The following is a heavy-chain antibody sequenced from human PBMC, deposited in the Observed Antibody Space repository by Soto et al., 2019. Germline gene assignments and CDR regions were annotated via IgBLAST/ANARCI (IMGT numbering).Heavy chain of an antibody. CDR2: IYYSGST. CDR1: GDSISNYY. D-gene: IGHD6-13*01. CDR3: ARHLWVGSSWYLGAFDI. Sequence: QVQLQESGPGLVKPSETLSLTCTVSGDSISNYYWSWIRQPPGKGLEWIGYIYYSGSTNYNPSLKSPVTRSVDTSKNQFSLKLSSVTAADTAVYYCARHLWVGSSWYLGAFDIWGQGTMVTVSS. J-gene: IGHJ3*02. V-gene: IGHV4-59*08.